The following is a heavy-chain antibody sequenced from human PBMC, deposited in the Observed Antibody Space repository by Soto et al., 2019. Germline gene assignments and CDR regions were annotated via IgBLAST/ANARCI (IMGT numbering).Heavy chain of an antibody. CDR3: ARDFTYRGSYYEEDYYYYGMDV. J-gene: IGHJ6*02. CDR1: GYTFTSYG. Sequence: ASVKVSCKASGYTFTSYGISWVRQAPRQGLEWMGWISAYNGNTNYAQKLQGRVTMTTDTSTSTAYMELRSLRSDDTAVYYCARDFTYRGSYYEEDYYYYGMDVWGQGTTVTVSS. D-gene: IGHD1-26*01. CDR2: ISAYNGNT. V-gene: IGHV1-18*01.